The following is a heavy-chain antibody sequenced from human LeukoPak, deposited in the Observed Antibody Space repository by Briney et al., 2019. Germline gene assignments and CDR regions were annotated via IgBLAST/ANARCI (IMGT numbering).Heavy chain of an antibody. D-gene: IGHD4-23*01. CDR3: AREVAPGGKRGYYFDY. CDR2: ISSSSSTI. CDR1: GFTFSSYS. J-gene: IGHJ4*02. Sequence: PGGSLRLSCAASGFTFSSYSMNWVRQAPGKGLEWVSYISSSSSTIHYADSVKGRFTISRDNAKNSLYLQMNSLRAEDTAVYYCAREVAPGGKRGYYFDYWGQGTLVTVSS. V-gene: IGHV3-48*04.